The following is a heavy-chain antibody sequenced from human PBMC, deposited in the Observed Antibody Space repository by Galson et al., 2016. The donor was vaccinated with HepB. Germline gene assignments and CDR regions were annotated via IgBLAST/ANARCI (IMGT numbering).Heavy chain of an antibody. D-gene: IGHD1-26*01. V-gene: IGHV3-23*01. Sequence: SLRLSCAASRFTFSNFGMNWFRQAPGKGLEWVSGVSDTGTTYYANYVKGRFTISRENSKNTLYLQLNGLRAEDTAVYHCVRDGFRYPSGGTAFDYWGQGTPVTVSS. CDR1: RFTFSNFG. J-gene: IGHJ4*02. CDR3: VRDGFRYPSGGTAFDY. CDR2: VSDTGTT.